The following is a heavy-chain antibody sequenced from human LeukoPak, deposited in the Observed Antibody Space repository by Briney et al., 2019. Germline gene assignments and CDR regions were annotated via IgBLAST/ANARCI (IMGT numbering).Heavy chain of an antibody. Sequence: PGGSLRLSCAASGFTFSSYAMSWVRQAPGKGLEWVSAISGSGGSTYYADSVKGRFTISRDNSKNTLYLQMNSLRAEDTAVYYCAISGAPNYDYVWGSYRPFDYWGQGTLVAVSS. J-gene: IGHJ4*02. D-gene: IGHD3-16*02. CDR3: AISGAPNYDYVWGSYRPFDY. V-gene: IGHV3-23*01. CDR1: GFTFSSYA. CDR2: ISGSGGST.